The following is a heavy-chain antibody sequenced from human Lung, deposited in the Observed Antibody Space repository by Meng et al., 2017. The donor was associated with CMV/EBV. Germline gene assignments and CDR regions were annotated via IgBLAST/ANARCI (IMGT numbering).Heavy chain of an antibody. Sequence: SETLSPTCAVYGGSFSGYYWSWIRQPPGKGLEWFGEINHSGGTKYNPSLMSRVSISVDTSKNQFSLKLSSVTAADTAVYYCARYDFWSGYVYWGQGTLVTVSS. D-gene: IGHD3-3*01. CDR1: GGSFSGYY. CDR2: INHSGGT. V-gene: IGHV4-34*01. CDR3: ARYDFWSGYVY. J-gene: IGHJ4*02.